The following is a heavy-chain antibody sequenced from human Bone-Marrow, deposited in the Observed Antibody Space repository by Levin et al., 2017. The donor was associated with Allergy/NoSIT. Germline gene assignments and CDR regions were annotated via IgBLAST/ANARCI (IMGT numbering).Heavy chain of an antibody. Sequence: GESLKISCAASGFSFSSYGMHWVRQAPGKGLEWVAIIWNDGSNKYYADSVKGRFTISRDNSKNTLYLQMNSLRAEDTAVYYCARGRHCSSNGCYSGWFDPWGQGTLVTVSS. CDR3: ARGRHCSSNGCYSGWFDP. CDR1: GFSFSSYG. V-gene: IGHV3-33*01. CDR2: IWNDGSNK. D-gene: IGHD2-2*02. J-gene: IGHJ5*02.